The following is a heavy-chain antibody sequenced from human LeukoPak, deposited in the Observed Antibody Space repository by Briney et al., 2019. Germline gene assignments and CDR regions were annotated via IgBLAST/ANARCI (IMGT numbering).Heavy chain of an antibody. CDR1: GLPFSSYW. V-gene: IGHV3-7*03. Sequence: GALRLSCPASGLPFSSYWMSWVRQAPGKGPEWVANIKQDGSEQNYVDSVKGRFTISRDNAKNSMYLQMNSLRIEDTALYYCSKDISAGGLDVWGPGTTVTVSS. CDR3: SKDISAGGLDV. D-gene: IGHD3-16*02. J-gene: IGHJ6*02. CDR2: IKQDGSEQ.